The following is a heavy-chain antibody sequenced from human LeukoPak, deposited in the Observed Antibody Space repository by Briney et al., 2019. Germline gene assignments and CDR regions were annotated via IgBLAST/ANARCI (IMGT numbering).Heavy chain of an antibody. V-gene: IGHV3-11*01. D-gene: IGHD3-10*01. Sequence: GGSLRLSCVVSGFNFGDHYTAWIRQAPGQGLEWIAYIGTRGRPLYFGDSVKGRISASRDDGVNSLFLQMDGLTVDDTAIYYCARRALGPIGAFDHWGQGALVTVSS. CDR1: GFNFGDHY. CDR2: IGTRGRPL. CDR3: ARRALGPIGAFDH. J-gene: IGHJ4*02.